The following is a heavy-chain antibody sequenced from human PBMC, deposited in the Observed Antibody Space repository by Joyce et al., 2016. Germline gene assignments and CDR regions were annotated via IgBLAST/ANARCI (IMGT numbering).Heavy chain of an antibody. CDR1: GGSIHNYY. D-gene: IGHD4-17*01. CDR3: ARDDYGDYYYYNGMDV. Sequence: QLQLQESGPGLVKPSETLSLSCNVSGGSIHNYYWSWIRQPAGKGLEWIGRIYSSGSTNYNPSLKSRVTMSVNTSKNQFSLKLSSVTAADTAIYYCARDDYGDYYYYNGMDVWGQGTMVTVSS. J-gene: IGHJ6*02. V-gene: IGHV4-4*07. CDR2: IYSSGST.